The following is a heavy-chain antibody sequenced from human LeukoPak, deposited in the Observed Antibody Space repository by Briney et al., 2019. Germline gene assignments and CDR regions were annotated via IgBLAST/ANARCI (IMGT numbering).Heavy chain of an antibody. J-gene: IGHJ6*03. V-gene: IGHV3-23*01. CDR2: ISGSGGST. CDR1: GFTFSIYA. D-gene: IGHD5-12*01. Sequence: GGSLRLSCAASGFTFSIYAMSWVRQAPGKGLEWVSAISGSGGSTYYADSVKGRFTISRDNSKNTLYLQMNSLRAEDTAVYYCAKPPDSGYVSYYYMDVWGKGTTVTVSS. CDR3: AKPPDSGYVSYYYMDV.